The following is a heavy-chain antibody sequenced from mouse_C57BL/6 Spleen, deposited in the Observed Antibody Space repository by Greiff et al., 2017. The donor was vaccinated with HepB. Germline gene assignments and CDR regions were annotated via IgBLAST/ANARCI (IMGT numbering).Heavy chain of an antibody. CDR2: ISDGGSYT. Sequence: EVKVVESGGGLVKPGGSLKLSCAASGFTFSSYAMSWVRQTPEKRLEWVATISDGGSYTYYPDNVKGRFTISRDNAKNNLYLQMSHLKSEDTAMYYCAKEAGQGYLDYWGQGTTLTVAS. CDR1: GFTFSSYA. CDR3: AKEAGQGYLDY. J-gene: IGHJ2*01. V-gene: IGHV5-4*01.